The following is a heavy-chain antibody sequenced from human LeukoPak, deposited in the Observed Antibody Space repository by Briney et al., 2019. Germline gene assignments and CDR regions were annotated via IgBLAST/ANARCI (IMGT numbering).Heavy chain of an antibody. CDR1: SDSISSSSYY. CDR2: SCYSGST. J-gene: IGHJ4*02. Sequence: SETLSLTCTVSSDSISSSSYYWRWIRQPPGKGVERIASSCYSGSTYYNPSLKSRVTISVDTSKNQFSLKLSSVTAADTAVYYCARRGGSYYADFDYWGQGTLVTVSS. CDR3: ARRGGSYYADFDY. V-gene: IGHV4-39*01. D-gene: IGHD1-26*01.